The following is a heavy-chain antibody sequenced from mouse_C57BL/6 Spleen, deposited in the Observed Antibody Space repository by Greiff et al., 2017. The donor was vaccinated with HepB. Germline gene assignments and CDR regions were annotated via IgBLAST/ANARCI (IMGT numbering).Heavy chain of an antibody. CDR2: ISYDGSN. J-gene: IGHJ3*01. CDR3: ASLELGLFAY. D-gene: IGHD4-1*01. V-gene: IGHV3-6*01. CDR1: GYSITSGYY. Sequence: VQLQESGPGLVKPSQSLSLTCSVTGYSITSGYYWNWIRQFPGNKLEWMGYISYDGSNNYNPSLKNRISITRDTSKNQFFLKLNSVTTEDTATYYCASLELGLFAYWGQGTLVTVSA.